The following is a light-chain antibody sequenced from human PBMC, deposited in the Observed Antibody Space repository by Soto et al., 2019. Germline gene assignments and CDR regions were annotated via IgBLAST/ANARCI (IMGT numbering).Light chain of an antibody. CDR3: QQYYTGIA. Sequence: DVVRTQSPASLSVSMGEMATINCNSIQSVLHSSNNENSVAWYQQKAGQRPKLLIYRASIRESGVPDRFSGSGSGTDFTLTISSLQAEDVAVYYCQQYYTGIAFGQGTRLEI. CDR2: RAS. CDR1: QSVLHSSNNENS. V-gene: IGKV4-1*01. J-gene: IGKJ5*01.